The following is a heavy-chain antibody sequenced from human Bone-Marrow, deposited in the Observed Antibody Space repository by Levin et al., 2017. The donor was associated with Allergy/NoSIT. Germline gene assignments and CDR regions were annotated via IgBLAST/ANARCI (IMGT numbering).Heavy chain of an antibody. CDR3: ARVAEEGT. CDR1: GYTFTGYL. Sequence: ASVKVSCKTSGYTFTGYLLHWVRQAPGQGLEWMGYISPNSGGTNYHQRFQGRVTMTRDTSIGTAYMELSRLTSDDTAVYYWARVAEEGTWGQGTLVTVSS. J-gene: IGHJ4*02. CDR2: ISPNSGGT. V-gene: IGHV1-2*02.